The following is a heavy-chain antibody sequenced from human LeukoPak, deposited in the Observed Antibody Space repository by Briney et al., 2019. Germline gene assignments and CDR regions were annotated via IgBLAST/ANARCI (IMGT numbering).Heavy chain of an antibody. Sequence: ASVKVSCKASGYTFTSYGISWVRQAPGQGLEWMGWISANNGDTNYAQNLQARVTMTTDTSSNTAYMELRSLISDDTAVYYCARDHDRGNDLGNFGYWGQGTLVTVFS. D-gene: IGHD5-12*01. CDR3: ARDHDRGNDLGNFGY. J-gene: IGHJ4*02. CDR1: GYTFTSYG. CDR2: ISANNGDT. V-gene: IGHV1-18*01.